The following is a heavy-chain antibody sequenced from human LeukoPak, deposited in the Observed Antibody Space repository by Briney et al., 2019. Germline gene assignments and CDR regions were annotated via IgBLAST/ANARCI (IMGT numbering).Heavy chain of an antibody. CDR3: ARVTMGATTLNYYYFFMDV. CDR1: GFAFNAYT. V-gene: IGHV3-21*01. CDR2: ITSTSAYR. D-gene: IGHD1-26*01. J-gene: IGHJ6*03. Sequence: GGSLRLSCVGSGFAFNAYTITWVRQAPGKGLEWVSSITSTSAYRRYGDSVRGRFTISRDNTKNSVYLQMDSLGAEDTAVYHCARVTMGATTLNYYYFFMDVWGKGTTVTVSS.